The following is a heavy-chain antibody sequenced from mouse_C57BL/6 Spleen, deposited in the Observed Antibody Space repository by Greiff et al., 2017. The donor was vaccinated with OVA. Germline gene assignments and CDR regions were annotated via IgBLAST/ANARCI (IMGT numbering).Heavy chain of an antibody. D-gene: IGHD2-4*01. CDR1: GFSLSTAGMG. J-gene: IGHJ1*03. Sequence: QVTLKVSGPGILQPSQTLSLTCSFSGFSLSTAGMGVSWIRQPSGKGLEWLAHIYWDDDKRYNPSLNSRPTISKDTSRNQVFLKITSVDTADTATYYCARSYDYRSFDDWGTGTTVTVSA. CDR3: ARSYDYRSFDD. CDR2: IYWDDDK. V-gene: IGHV8-12*01.